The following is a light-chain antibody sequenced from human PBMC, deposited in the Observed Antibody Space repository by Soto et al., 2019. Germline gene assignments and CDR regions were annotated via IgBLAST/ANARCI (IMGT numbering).Light chain of an antibody. Sequence: EIVLTHAPATLSVSPGEGATISCRASQSVSRNLAWYQQKPGQTPRLLIYAASTRATGFPARFSGSGSGTDFTPTFSGLQSEDFAIYYCQQYDTWPRTFGQRTKVDIK. CDR3: QQYDTWPRT. J-gene: IGKJ1*01. CDR1: QSVSRN. V-gene: IGKV3-15*01. CDR2: AAS.